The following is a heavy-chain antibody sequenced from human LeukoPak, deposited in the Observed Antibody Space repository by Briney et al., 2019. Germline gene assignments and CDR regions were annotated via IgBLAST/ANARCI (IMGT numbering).Heavy chain of an antibody. CDR3: AREGPVVRGSEVDY. J-gene: IGHJ4*02. D-gene: IGHD2-21*01. CDR2: ISSSGNTI. CDR1: GFTFSAYH. V-gene: IGHV3-48*02. Sequence: GGSLRLSCAASGFTFSAYHINWVRQAPGKGLEWVSYISSSGNTIYYADSVKGRFTISRDNAKNSLYLQVNSLRDEDTAVYYCAREGPVVRGSEVDYWGQGTLVTVSS.